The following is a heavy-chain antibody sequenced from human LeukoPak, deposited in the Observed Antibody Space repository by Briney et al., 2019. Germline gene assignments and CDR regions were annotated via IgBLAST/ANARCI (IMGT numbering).Heavy chain of an antibody. CDR1: AFTFTGYY. CDR2: IDPNSGGT. J-gene: IGHJ4*02. V-gene: IGHV1-2*02. Sequence: GASVKVSCKASAFTFTGYYIHWVRQAPGQGLEWMGWIDPNSGGTNYAQKFQGRVTLSRDTSINTAYMELSRLRSDDTAVYYCARDRRRDLVFADSGQATLVTVSS. CDR3: ARDRRRDLVFAD.